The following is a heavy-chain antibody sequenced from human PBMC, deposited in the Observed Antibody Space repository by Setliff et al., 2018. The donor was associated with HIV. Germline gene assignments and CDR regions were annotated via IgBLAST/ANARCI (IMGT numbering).Heavy chain of an antibody. Sequence: LSLSCAASGFSFSNYGMHWVRQAPGKGPEWVALIWYDGSNKYYADSVKGRFTISRDNSKNTLYLQMNSLRAEDTAVYYCAKGSLPSGYSYGFFDYWGQGTLVTVSS. CDR1: GFSFSNYG. J-gene: IGHJ4*02. V-gene: IGHV3-33*06. CDR3: AKGSLPSGYSYGFFDY. CDR2: IWYDGSNK. D-gene: IGHD5-18*01.